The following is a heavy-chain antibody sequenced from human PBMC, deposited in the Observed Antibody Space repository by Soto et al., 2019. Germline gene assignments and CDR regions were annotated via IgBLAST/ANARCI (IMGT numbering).Heavy chain of an antibody. J-gene: IGHJ4*02. CDR3: ARASSSSSAADY. D-gene: IGHD6-6*01. CDR1: GGSISSGGYS. Sequence: PSETLSLTCAVSGGSISSGGYSWSWIRQQPGKGLEWIGYIYDSESAYYNPSLKSRVTISMDTSKNHFAMRLSSVTAADTAVYYCARASSSSSAADYWGQGTQVTVSS. CDR2: IYDSESA. V-gene: IGHV4-31*11.